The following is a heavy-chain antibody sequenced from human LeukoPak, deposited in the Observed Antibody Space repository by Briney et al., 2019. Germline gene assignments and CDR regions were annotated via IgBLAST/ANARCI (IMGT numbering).Heavy chain of an antibody. CDR3: ARGVVAATSFNWFDP. CDR2: INHSGSI. D-gene: IGHD2-15*01. V-gene: IGHV4-34*01. J-gene: IGHJ5*02. Sequence: PSETLSLTCSVSGGSISSYYWFWIRQPPGKGLEWIGEINHSGSINNNPSLKSRVTISVDTSKNQYSLKLRSVTAADTAVYYCARGVVAATSFNWFDPWGQGTLVTVSS. CDR1: GGSISSYY.